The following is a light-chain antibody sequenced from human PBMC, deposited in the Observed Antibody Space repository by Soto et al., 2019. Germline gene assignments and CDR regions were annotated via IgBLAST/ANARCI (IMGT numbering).Light chain of an antibody. CDR2: DLT. J-gene: IGLJ2*01. V-gene: IGLV2-14*03. CDR1: SSDIGAYNY. CDR3: SSFTMTSIRGV. Sequence: QSVLTQPASVSGSPGQSVTISCTGTSSDIGAYNYVSWYQHHPGKGPKLIIYDLTHRPSGVSTRFSGSKSGNTASLTISGLQTEDEADYYCSSFTMTSIRGVFGGGTKVTVL.